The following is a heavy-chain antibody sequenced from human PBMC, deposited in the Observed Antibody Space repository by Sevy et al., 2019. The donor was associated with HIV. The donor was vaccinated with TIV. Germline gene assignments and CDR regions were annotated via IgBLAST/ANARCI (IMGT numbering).Heavy chain of an antibody. Sequence: ASVKVSCKASGYTFTNYPICWVRQAPGQGLEWVGCLRTNNGGTIYAQTLQGRASMTTDTSTSTAYMEMRSLRFEDTAIYYCARDSDGSGHYYCDYFDYWGQGTLGTVSS. CDR1: GYTFTNYP. D-gene: IGHD3-22*01. J-gene: IGHJ4*02. CDR3: ARDSDGSGHYYCDYFDY. CDR2: LRTNNGGT. V-gene: IGHV1-18*01.